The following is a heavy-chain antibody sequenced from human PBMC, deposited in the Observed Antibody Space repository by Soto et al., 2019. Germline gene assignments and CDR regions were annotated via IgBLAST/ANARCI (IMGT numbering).Heavy chain of an antibody. CDR1: GGTFSSYA. Sequence: RASVKVSCKASGGTFSSYAISWVRQAPGQGLEWMGGIIPIFGTANYAQKFQGRVTITADESTSTAYMELSSLRSEDTAVYYCARDPVYSSSPPNRFDPWGQGTLVTVSS. J-gene: IGHJ5*02. D-gene: IGHD6-6*01. CDR3: ARDPVYSSSPPNRFDP. CDR2: IIPIFGTA. V-gene: IGHV1-69*13.